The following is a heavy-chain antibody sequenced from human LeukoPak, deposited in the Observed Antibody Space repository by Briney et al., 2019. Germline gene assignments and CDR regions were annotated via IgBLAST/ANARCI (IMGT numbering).Heavy chain of an antibody. J-gene: IGHJ3*02. CDR1: GGSISSSNW. Sequence: SETLSLTCVVSGGSISSSNWWSWVRQPPEKGLEWIGEIYHSGSTNYNPSLKSRVTISVDTSKNQFSLKLRSVTAADTAVYYCARLKSRLAAIDIWGQGTMVTVSS. CDR2: IYHSGST. CDR3: ARLKSRLAAIDI. V-gene: IGHV4-4*02. D-gene: IGHD3-9*01.